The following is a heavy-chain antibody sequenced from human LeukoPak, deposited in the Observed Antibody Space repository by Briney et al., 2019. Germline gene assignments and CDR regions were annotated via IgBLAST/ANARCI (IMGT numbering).Heavy chain of an antibody. CDR2: IIPIFGTA. CDR3: AKDLGYDYVRGEGNFYDY. Sequence: SVKVSCKASGGTFSSYAISWVRQAPGQGLEWMGGIIPIFGTANYAQKFQGRVTITADESTSTAYMELSSLRSEDTAVYYCAKDLGYDYVRGEGNFYDYWGQGTLVTVSS. CDR1: GGTFSSYA. J-gene: IGHJ4*02. V-gene: IGHV1-69*01. D-gene: IGHD3-16*01.